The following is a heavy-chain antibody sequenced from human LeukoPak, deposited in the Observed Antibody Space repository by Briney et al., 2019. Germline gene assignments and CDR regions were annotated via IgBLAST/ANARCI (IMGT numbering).Heavy chain of an antibody. V-gene: IGHV3-21*01. D-gene: IGHD6-25*01. Sequence: GGSLRLSCAASGFTFSSYSMNWVRQAPGKGLEWVSSISSSSSYIYYADSVKGRFTISRDNAKNSLYLQMNSLRAEDTAVYYCARVSSDSSGLPRYYFDYWGQGTLVTVSS. CDR2: ISSSSSYI. CDR3: ARVSSDSSGLPRYYFDY. J-gene: IGHJ4*02. CDR1: GFTFSSYS.